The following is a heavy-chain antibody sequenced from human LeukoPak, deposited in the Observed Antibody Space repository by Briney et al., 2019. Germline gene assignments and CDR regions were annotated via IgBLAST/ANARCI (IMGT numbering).Heavy chain of an antibody. CDR2: IEGSGAFT. CDR3: AKDLLRSGYDFDS. CDR1: GFPFSNYA. J-gene: IGHJ4*02. Sequence: GGSLRLSSAASGFPFSNYAMSWVRQAPGKGLEWVSTIEGSGAFTYYADSAKGRFTISRDNSKNTLYLQMNNLRAEDTAVYYCAKDLLRSGYDFDSWGQGTLVTVSS. V-gene: IGHV3-23*01. D-gene: IGHD5-12*01.